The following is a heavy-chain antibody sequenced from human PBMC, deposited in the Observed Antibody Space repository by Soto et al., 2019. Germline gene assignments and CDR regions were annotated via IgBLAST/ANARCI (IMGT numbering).Heavy chain of an antibody. CDR2: IIPIFGTA. D-gene: IGHD2-15*01. CDR1: GGTFSSYA. J-gene: IGHJ6*02. V-gene: IGHV1-69*06. Sequence: QVQLVQSGAEVKKPGSSVTVSCKASGGTFSSYAISWVRQAPGQGLECMGGIIPIFGTANYAQKFQGRVTITSDNSTSTAYVEPSTLRSEDPDVYYCASPASEVVPTARDYYYGMDVFVQGTTVTVSS. CDR3: ASPASEVVPTARDYYYGMDV.